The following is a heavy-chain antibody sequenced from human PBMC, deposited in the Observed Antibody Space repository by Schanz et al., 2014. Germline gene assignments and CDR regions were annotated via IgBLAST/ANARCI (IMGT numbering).Heavy chain of an antibody. J-gene: IGHJ4*02. CDR1: GFTFSKYG. Sequence: QVQLVESGGGVVQPGRSLRLSCAASGFTFSKYGMHWVRQAPGKGLEWVAVIWYDGSNKDYADSVKGRFTISRDNSKNTLYLQMNSLRAEDTAVYYCAGGSGTFDSWGQGTLVTVSS. V-gene: IGHV3-33*01. CDR3: AGGSGTFDS. D-gene: IGHD3-3*01. CDR2: IWYDGSNK.